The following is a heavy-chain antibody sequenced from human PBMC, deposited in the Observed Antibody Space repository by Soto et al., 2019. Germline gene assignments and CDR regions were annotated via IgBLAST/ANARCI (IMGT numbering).Heavy chain of an antibody. J-gene: IGHJ4*02. Sequence: QVQLVESGGGVVQPGRSLRLSCAASGFTFSSYAMHWVRQAPGKGLEWVAVISYDGSNKYYADSVKGRFTISRDNSKNTLFLQMNSLRAEDTAVYYWGRGGGGEFNLDYWGQGTLVTVSS. V-gene: IGHV3-30-3*01. CDR3: GRGGGGEFNLDY. CDR1: GFTFSSYA. D-gene: IGHD3-16*01. CDR2: ISYDGSNK.